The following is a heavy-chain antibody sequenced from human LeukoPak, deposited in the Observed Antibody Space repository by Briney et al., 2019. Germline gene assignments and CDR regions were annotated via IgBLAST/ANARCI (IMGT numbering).Heavy chain of an antibody. CDR2: ISYDGSNK. Sequence: GGSLRLSCAASGFTFSSYAMHWVRQAPGKGLEWVAVISYDGSNKHYADSVKGRFTISRDNSKNTLYLQMNSLRAEDTAVYYCARDSSLVVTASSWFDPWGQGTLVTVSS. D-gene: IGHD2-21*02. CDR3: ARDSSLVVTASSWFDP. J-gene: IGHJ5*02. V-gene: IGHV3-30-3*01. CDR1: GFTFSSYA.